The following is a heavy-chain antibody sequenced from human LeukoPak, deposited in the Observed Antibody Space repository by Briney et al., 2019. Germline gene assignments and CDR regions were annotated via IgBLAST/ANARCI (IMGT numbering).Heavy chain of an antibody. D-gene: IGHD2-21*01. Sequence: GASVNVSCKASGYTFTSYDINWVRQATGQGLEWMGWMNPSSGNSGLALKFQGRLTMTRNPSINTASMELRSLRSEDTAIYYCARGFDLPIPHRGLDVWGNGTTVIVSS. CDR2: MNPSSGNS. CDR3: ARGFDLPIPHRGLDV. J-gene: IGHJ6*04. V-gene: IGHV1-8*01. CDR1: GYTFTSYD.